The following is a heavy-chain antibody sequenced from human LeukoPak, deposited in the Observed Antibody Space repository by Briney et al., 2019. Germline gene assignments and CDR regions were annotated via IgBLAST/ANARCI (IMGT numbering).Heavy chain of an antibody. CDR2: MKPNSGNT. J-gene: IGHJ5*02. CDR3: ARSDFWGGSPGVKWFDP. Sequence: GASVTVSCKASGYTFTSYDINWVRQAPGQGLGWMGWMKPNSGNTGYAQKFQGRVTMTRDTSISTAYMELSSLRSEDTAVYYCARSDFWGGSPGVKWFDPWGQGTLVTVSS. D-gene: IGHD3-3*01. V-gene: IGHV1-8*01. CDR1: GYTFTSYD.